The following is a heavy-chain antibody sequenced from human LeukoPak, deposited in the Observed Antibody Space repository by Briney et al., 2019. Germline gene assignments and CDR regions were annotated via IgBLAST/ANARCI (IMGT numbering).Heavy chain of an antibody. V-gene: IGHV3-48*03. CDR2: ISGTGDII. J-gene: IGHJ4*02. CDR1: GFTFSSYA. Sequence: GGSLRLSCAASGFTFSSYAMSWVRQAPGKGLEWVSYISGTGDIIYYSDSVKGRFAVSRDNAKNSVYLQMNNLRAADTAVYFCTRETYHYTSGNWGQGTLVTVSS. D-gene: IGHD3-10*01. CDR3: TRETYHYTSGN.